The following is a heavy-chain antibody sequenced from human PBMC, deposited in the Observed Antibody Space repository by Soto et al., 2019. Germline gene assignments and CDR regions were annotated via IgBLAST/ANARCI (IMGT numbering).Heavy chain of an antibody. CDR1: GGSFSGYY. V-gene: IGHV4-34*01. CDR3: ARVYSSSWYFSSMDV. Sequence: SETLSLTCAVYGGSFSGYYGSWIRQPPGKGLEWIGEINHSGSTNYNPSLKSRVTISVDTSKNQFSLKLSSVTAADTAVYYCARVYSSSWYFSSMDVWGQGTTVTVSS. J-gene: IGHJ6*02. D-gene: IGHD6-13*01. CDR2: INHSGST.